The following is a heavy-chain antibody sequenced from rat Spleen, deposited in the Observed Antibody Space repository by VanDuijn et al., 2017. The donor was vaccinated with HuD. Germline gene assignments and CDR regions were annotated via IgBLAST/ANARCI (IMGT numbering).Heavy chain of an antibody. V-gene: IGHV3-3*01. Sequence: VQLQESGPGLVRPSQSLSLTCSVTGHSIASSYRWNWIRKFPGNRLEWMGYINSAGSTIYHPSLKSRISISRDTSKNQFFLQVDSGTTEDTATYYCARSDGTHYYLPFADWGQGTLVTVSS. D-gene: IGHD1-12*02. CDR3: ARSDGTHYYLPFAD. J-gene: IGHJ3*01. CDR1: GHSIASSYR. CDR2: INSAGST.